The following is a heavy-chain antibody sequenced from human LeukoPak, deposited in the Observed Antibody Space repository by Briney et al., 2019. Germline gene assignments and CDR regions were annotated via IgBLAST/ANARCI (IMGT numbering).Heavy chain of an antibody. J-gene: IGHJ4*02. V-gene: IGHV3-30*18. CDR1: GFTFSSYG. CDR2: ISYDGSDK. CDR3: AKDWGSRTYYFDY. Sequence: PGGSLRLSCAASGFTFSSYGMHWVRQAPGKGLEWVAVISYDGSDKYYADSVKGRFTISRDNSKNTLYLQMNSLRAEDTAVYYCAKDWGSRTYYFDYWGQGTLVTVSS. D-gene: IGHD2-15*01.